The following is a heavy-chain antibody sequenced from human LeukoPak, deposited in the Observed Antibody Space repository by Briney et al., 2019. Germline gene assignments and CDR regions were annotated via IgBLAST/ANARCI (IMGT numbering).Heavy chain of an antibody. V-gene: IGHV3-33*01. CDR2: IWCDGSNK. CDR1: GFTFSIYV. Sequence: GGSLRLSCAASGFTFSIYVMHWVRQAPGKGLEWVAVIWCDGSNKYYADSVKGRFTVSRDNAKNSLFLQMNSLRDEDTAVYYCARDRGIFGVVYWYFDLWGRGTLVTVSS. CDR3: ARDRGIFGVVYWYFDL. J-gene: IGHJ2*01. D-gene: IGHD3-3*01.